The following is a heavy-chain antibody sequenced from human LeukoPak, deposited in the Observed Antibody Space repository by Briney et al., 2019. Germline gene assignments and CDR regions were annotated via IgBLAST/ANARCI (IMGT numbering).Heavy chain of an antibody. D-gene: IGHD3-16*01. J-gene: IGHJ4*02. V-gene: IGHV3-48*03. CDR2: IDVTGKKI. CDR3: AREKYVRGYDY. Sequence: GGSPRLSCAASGFAFSGFEMNWVRQAPGKGPEWIAYIDVTGKKIRYADSVKGRFTISRDNANSSVYLQMNSLRVDDTAVYYCAREKYVRGYDYWGQGTLVTVSS. CDR1: GFAFSGFE.